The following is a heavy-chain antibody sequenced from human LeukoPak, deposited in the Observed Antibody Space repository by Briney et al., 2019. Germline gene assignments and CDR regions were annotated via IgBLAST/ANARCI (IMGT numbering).Heavy chain of an antibody. CDR2: IYYSGST. CDR1: GGSISSGDYY. CDR3: ARCRDYYDSSGYYSQFDY. Sequence: SETLSLTCTVSGGSISSGDYYWSWIRQPPGKGLEWIGYIYYSGSTYYNASLKSRVTISVDTSKNQFSLKLSSVTAADTAVYYCARCRDYYDSSGYYSQFDYWGQGTLVTVSS. J-gene: IGHJ4*02. V-gene: IGHV4-30-4*08. D-gene: IGHD3-22*01.